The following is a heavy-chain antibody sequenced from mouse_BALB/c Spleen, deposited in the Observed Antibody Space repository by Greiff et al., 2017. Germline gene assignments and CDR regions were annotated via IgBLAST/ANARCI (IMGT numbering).Heavy chain of an antibody. D-gene: IGHD2-1*01. J-gene: IGHJ1*01. CDR1: GFNIKDYY. V-gene: IGHV14-1*02. CDR3: ARYGKDWYFDG. CDR2: IDPENGNT. Sequence: EVQLQQSGAELVRPGALVKLSCKASGFNIKDYYMHWVKQRPEQGLEWIGWIDPENGNTIYDPKFQGKASITADTSSNTAYLQLSSLTSEDTAVYYCARYGKDWYFDGWGAGTTVTVSS.